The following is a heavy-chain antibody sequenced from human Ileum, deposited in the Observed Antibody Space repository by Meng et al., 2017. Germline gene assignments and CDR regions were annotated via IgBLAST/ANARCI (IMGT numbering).Heavy chain of an antibody. Sequence: PTLVKPTQPLPLTCTVSGFSVSTDGVGVGWFRQPPGKAPEWLALIYWDDDTRYSPSLRHRLTITKDTSKNQVVLTMTDMDPVDTGRYYCAHKREETTVNYFDFWGQGTLVTVSS. CDR3: AHKREETTVNYFDF. D-gene: IGHD4-11*01. V-gene: IGHV2-5*02. J-gene: IGHJ4*02. CDR2: IYWDDDT. CDR1: GFSVSTDGVG.